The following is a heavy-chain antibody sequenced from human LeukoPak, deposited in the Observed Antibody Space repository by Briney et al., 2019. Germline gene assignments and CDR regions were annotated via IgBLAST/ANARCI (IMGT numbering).Heavy chain of an antibody. D-gene: IGHD2-2*02. Sequence: GASVKVSCKASGYTFTGYYMHWVRQAPGQGLEWMGWINPNSGGTNYAQKFQGRVTMTRDTSISTAYMELSRLRSDDTGVYYCARAYCSSTSCYTAGYWGQGTLVTVSS. CDR2: INPNSGGT. J-gene: IGHJ4*02. CDR3: ARAYCSSTSCYTAGY. V-gene: IGHV1-2*02. CDR1: GYTFTGYY.